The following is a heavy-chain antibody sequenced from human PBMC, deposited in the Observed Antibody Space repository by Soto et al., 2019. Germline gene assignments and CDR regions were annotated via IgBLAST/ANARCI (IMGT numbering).Heavy chain of an antibody. J-gene: IGHJ6*02. Sequence: PGGSLRLSCAASGFTFDDYAMHWVRQAPGKGLEWVSGISWNSGSIGYADSVKGRFTISRDNAKNSLYLQMNSLRAEDTALYYCAKDLYYGSGSYYNDDYYYYGMDVWGQGTTVTVSS. CDR3: AKDLYYGSGSYYNDDYYYYGMDV. CDR2: ISWNSGSI. CDR1: GFTFDDYA. D-gene: IGHD3-10*01. V-gene: IGHV3-9*01.